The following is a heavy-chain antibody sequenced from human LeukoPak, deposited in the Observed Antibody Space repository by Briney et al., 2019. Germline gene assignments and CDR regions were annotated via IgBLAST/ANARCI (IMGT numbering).Heavy chain of an antibody. CDR3: TTGPGSYYEKHFDY. CDR2: IKSKTDGGTT. CDR1: GFTFSNAW. J-gene: IGHJ4*02. V-gene: IGHV3-15*01. D-gene: IGHD1-26*01. Sequence: GGSLRLSCAASGFTFSNAWMSWVRLAPGKGLEWVGRIKSKTDGGTTDYAAPVKGRFTISRDDSKNTLYLQMNSLKTEDTAVYYCTTGPGSYYEKHFDYWGQGTLVTVSS.